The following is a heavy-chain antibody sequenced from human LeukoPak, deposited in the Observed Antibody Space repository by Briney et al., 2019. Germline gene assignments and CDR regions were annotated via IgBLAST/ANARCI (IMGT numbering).Heavy chain of an antibody. Sequence: SQTLSLTCALSGDSVSSNSAAWNWIRQSPSRGLEWLERTYYRSKLYNDYAVSVNSRITINPDTSKNQFSLQLSSVTPEDTAVYYCARGGASWRWLVRRNWFDTWGQGTLVTVS. CDR3: ARGGASWRWLVRRNWFDT. V-gene: IGHV6-1*01. CDR2: TYYRSKLYN. CDR1: GDSVSSNSAA. D-gene: IGHD6-19*01. J-gene: IGHJ5*02.